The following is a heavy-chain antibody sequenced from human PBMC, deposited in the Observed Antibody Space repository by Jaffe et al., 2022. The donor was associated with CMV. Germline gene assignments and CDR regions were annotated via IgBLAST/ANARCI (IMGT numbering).Heavy chain of an antibody. J-gene: IGHJ4*02. CDR2: INHSGST. V-gene: IGHV4-34*01. Sequence: QVQLQQWGAGLLKPSETLSLTCAVYGGSFSGYYWSWIRQPPGKGLEWIGEINHSGSTNYNPSLKSRVTISVDTSKNQFSLKLSSVTAADTAVYYCARGLRLGSGDLHLFFDYWGQGTLVTVSS. D-gene: IGHD4-17*01. CDR3: ARGLRLGSGDLHLFFDY. CDR1: GGSFSGYY.